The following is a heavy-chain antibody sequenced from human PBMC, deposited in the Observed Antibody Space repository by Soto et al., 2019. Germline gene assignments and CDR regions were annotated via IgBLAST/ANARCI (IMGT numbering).Heavy chain of an antibody. CDR2: ISHTGTT. J-gene: IGHJ4*02. CDR1: GGSISDNW. CDR3: ASHIAVPCTSGFDF. D-gene: IGHD6-19*01. Sequence: QVQLQESGPGLVKPSGTLSLTCAVSGGSISDNWWSWVRQPPGKGLEWIGEISHTGTTHYKPSLWTRLTISLDKSKYQISLNLSSVTAADSAVYFCASHIAVPCTSGFDFWGQGTLVTVFS. V-gene: IGHV4-4*02.